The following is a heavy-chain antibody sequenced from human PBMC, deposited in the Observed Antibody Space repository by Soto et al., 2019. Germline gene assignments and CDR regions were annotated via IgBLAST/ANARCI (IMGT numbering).Heavy chain of an antibody. CDR3: ARHLAVAGPNWFDP. J-gene: IGHJ5*02. Sequence: PSETLSLTCTVSGGSISSSSYYWGWIRQPPGKGLEWIGSIYYSGSTYYNPSLKSRVTISVDTSKNQFSLKLSSVTAADAAVYYCARHLAVAGPNWFDPWGQGTLVTVYS. CDR1: GGSISSSSYY. V-gene: IGHV4-39*01. D-gene: IGHD6-19*01. CDR2: IYYSGST.